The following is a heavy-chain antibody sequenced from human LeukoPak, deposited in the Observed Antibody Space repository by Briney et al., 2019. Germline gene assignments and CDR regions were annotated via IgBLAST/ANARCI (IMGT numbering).Heavy chain of an antibody. Sequence: SVKVSCKASGGTFSSYAISWVRQAPGQGLEWMGGIIPIFGTANYAQKFQGRVTITADESTSTAYMELSSLRSEDTAVYYCARTLGYCSGGSCYSDYYYGMDVWGKGTTVTVSS. V-gene: IGHV1-69*01. D-gene: IGHD2-15*01. CDR2: IIPIFGTA. CDR3: ARTLGYCSGGSCYSDYYYGMDV. J-gene: IGHJ6*04. CDR1: GGTFSSYA.